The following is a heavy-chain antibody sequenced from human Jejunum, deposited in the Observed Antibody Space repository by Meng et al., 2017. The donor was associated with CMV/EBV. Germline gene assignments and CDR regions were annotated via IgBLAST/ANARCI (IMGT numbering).Heavy chain of an antibody. Sequence: SGFPFSSYAMSWVRQAPGKGLEWVSFIKGGGGATHYADSVKGRFTTSRDNSKNTLYLQMSSLRGEDTAVYFCAKSAHSYGNDAFDIWGQGTMVT. CDR2: IKGGGGAT. CDR3: AKSAHSYGNDAFDI. J-gene: IGHJ3*02. D-gene: IGHD5-18*01. V-gene: IGHV3-23*01. CDR1: GFPFSSYA.